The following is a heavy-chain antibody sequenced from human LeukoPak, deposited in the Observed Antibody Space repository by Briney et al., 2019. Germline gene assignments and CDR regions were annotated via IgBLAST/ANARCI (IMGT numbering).Heavy chain of an antibody. V-gene: IGHV3-21*01. CDR2: ISSSSSYI. CDR3: ARNPILTGSAGY. CDR1: GFTFSSYS. J-gene: IGHJ4*02. Sequence: GGSLRLSCAASGFTFSSYSMNWVRQAPGKGLEWVSSISSSSSYIYYADSVKGRFTISRDNAKNSLYLQMNSLRAEDTAVYYCARNPILTGSAGYWGQGTLVTVSS. D-gene: IGHD3-9*01.